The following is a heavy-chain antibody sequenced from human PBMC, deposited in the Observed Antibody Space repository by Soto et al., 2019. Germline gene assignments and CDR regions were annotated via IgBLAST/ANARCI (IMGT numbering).Heavy chain of an antibody. D-gene: IGHD6-19*01. CDR3: AKDISDRYGEFDY. CDR2: ISGSGGGT. CDR1: GFTFSSYA. V-gene: IGHV3-23*01. J-gene: IGHJ4*02. Sequence: EVQLLESGGGLVQPGGSLRLSCAASGFTFSSYAMNWVRQAPGKGLEWVSAISGSGGGTYYADSVKGRFTISRDNSKNTLYLQMNSLRAEDTAVYHCAKDISDRYGEFDYWGQGTLVTVSS.